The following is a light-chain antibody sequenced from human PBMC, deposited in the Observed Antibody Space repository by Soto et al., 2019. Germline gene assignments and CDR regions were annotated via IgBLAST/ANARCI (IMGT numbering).Light chain of an antibody. CDR2: ASN. CDR1: QNLVVY. CDR3: QQSYYVPWT. V-gene: IGKV1-39*01. Sequence: DILMTQSPPSLSASVGDTVTITCRASQNLVVYLNWYQQKPGEAPKILIYASNTLLSGATTRFSGSGYGTDFTLTISSLQPEDFATYYCQQSYYVPWTFGQGTKVEVK. J-gene: IGKJ1*01.